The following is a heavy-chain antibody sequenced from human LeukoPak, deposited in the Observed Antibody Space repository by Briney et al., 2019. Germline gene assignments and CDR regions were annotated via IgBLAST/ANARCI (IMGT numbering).Heavy chain of an antibody. CDR2: ISSGSGTI. J-gene: IGHJ4*02. CDR1: GFTFSSYS. CDR3: ARDQGYSSWGSFDY. D-gene: IGHD6-6*01. V-gene: IGHV3-48*01. Sequence: GGSLRLSCAASGFTFSSYSMNWVRQAPGKGLEWVSYISSGSGTIYYADSVRGRFTISRDNAKNSLYLQMNSLRAEDTAVYYCARDQGYSSWGSFDYWGQGTLVTVSS.